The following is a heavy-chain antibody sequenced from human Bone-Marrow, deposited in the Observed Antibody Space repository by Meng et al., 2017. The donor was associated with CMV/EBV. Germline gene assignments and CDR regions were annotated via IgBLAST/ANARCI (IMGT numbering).Heavy chain of an antibody. V-gene: IGHV2-5*01. CDR3: AHSEGFRIDNSYYYYYGMDV. D-gene: IGHD1-1*01. J-gene: IGHJ6*02. Sequence: SGPTLVKPTQILTLTCTFSGFSLSTSGVGVAWIRQSPGKAPEWLAVIYWNDDKRYSPSLRSRLTVTKDTSKNQVVLTMTNMDPVDTGTYYCAHSEGFRIDNSYYYYYGMDVWGQGTTVTVSS. CDR1: GFSLSTSGVG. CDR2: IYWNDDK.